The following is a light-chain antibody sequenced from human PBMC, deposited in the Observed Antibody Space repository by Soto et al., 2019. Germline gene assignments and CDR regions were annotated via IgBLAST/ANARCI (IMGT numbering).Light chain of an antibody. CDR2: GAS. Sequence: EIVLTQSPATLSLSPGERATLSCRASQSVSSYLAWYQQKPGQAPRLLIYGASTRATGIPARFSGSGSGTEFTLTISRLEPEDCAVYYCQQYGGARWTFGQGTKVDIK. CDR1: QSVSSY. J-gene: IGKJ1*01. V-gene: IGKV3-11*01. CDR3: QQYGGARWT.